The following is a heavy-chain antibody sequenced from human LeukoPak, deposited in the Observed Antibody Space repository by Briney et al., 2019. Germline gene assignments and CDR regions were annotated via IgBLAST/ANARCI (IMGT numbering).Heavy chain of an antibody. CDR1: GFTFSSYG. Sequence: GGSLRLSCAASGFTFSSYGMHWVRQAPGKGLEWVAVISYDGSNKYYADSVKGRFTISRDNSKNTLYLQMNSLRAEDTAVYYRAKDPQLWASGAFDIWGQGTMVTVSS. CDR3: AKDPQLWASGAFDI. D-gene: IGHD5-18*01. V-gene: IGHV3-30*18. J-gene: IGHJ3*02. CDR2: ISYDGSNK.